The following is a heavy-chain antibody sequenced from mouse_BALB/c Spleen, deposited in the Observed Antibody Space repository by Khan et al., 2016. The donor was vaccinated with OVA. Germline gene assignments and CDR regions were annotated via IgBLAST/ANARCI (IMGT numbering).Heavy chain of an antibody. CDR1: GYTFTSYT. CDR2: INPSSGYT. CDR3: AREGAYYRSDGWFAY. D-gene: IGHD2-14*01. V-gene: IGHV1-4*01. Sequence: QVQLQQPGAELARPGASVKMSCKASGYTFTSYTMHWVKQRPGQGLEWIGHINPSSGYTNYNKKFKDKATLTANKSSRIAYMQLSSLTSEDSAVYYCAREGAYYRSDGWFAYWGQGTLVTVSA. J-gene: IGHJ3*01.